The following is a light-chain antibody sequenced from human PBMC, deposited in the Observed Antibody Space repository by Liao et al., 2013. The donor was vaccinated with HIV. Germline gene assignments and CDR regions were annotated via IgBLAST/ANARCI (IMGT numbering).Light chain of an antibody. CDR2: YDN. CDR3: QAWDSSTGV. Sequence: SYELTQPPSVSVAPGKTARITCGGTNIGSKSVHWYQQKPGQAPVLVIYYDNNRPSGIPERFSGSNSGNTATLTISGTQAMDEADYYCQAWDSSTGVFGGGTKLTVL. CDR1: NIGSKS. V-gene: IGLV3-21*01. J-gene: IGLJ3*02.